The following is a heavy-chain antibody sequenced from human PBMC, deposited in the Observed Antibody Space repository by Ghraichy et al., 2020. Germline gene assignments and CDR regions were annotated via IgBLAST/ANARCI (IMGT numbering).Heavy chain of an antibody. CDR2: ISSSSSYI. Sequence: GGSLRLSCAASGFTFSSYSMNWVRQAPGKGLEWVSSISSSSSYIYYADSVKGRFTISRDNAKNSLYLQMNSLRAEDTAVYYCARDFNYYYYYCMDVWGQGPTVTVSS. J-gene: IGHJ6*02. V-gene: IGHV3-21*01. CDR3: ARDFNYYYYYCMDV. CDR1: GFTFSSYS.